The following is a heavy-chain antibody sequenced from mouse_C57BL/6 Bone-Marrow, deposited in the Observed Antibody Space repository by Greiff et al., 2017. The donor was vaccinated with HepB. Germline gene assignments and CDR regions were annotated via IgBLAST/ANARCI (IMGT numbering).Heavy chain of an antibody. J-gene: IGHJ2*01. D-gene: IGHD1-1*01. V-gene: IGHV1-59*01. Sequence: QVQLQQPGAELVRPGTSVKLSCKASGYTFTSYWMHWVKQRPGQGLEWIGVIDPSDSYTNYNQKFKGKATLTVDTSSSTAYMQLSSLTSEDSAVYYCARRNPYYYGSSLYYFDYWGQGTTLTVSS. CDR2: IDPSDSYT. CDR3: ARRNPYYYGSSLYYFDY. CDR1: GYTFTSYW.